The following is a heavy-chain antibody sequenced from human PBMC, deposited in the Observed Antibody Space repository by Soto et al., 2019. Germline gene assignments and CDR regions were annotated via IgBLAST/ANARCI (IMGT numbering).Heavy chain of an antibody. CDR1: GFTFSSYA. D-gene: IGHD3-10*01. V-gene: IGHV3-30-3*01. CDR2: ISYDGSNK. CDR3: ARDGDSGALEIPRVNDY. Sequence: QVQLVESGGGVVQPGRSLRLSCAASGFTFSSYAMHWVRQAPGKGLEWVAVISYDGSNKYYADSVKGRFTISRDNSKNTLYLQMNSLRAEDTAVYYCARDGDSGALEIPRVNDYWGQGTLVTVSS. J-gene: IGHJ4*02.